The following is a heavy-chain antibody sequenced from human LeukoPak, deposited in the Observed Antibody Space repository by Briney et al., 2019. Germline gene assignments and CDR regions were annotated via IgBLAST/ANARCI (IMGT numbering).Heavy chain of an antibody. V-gene: IGHV1-69*04. CDR2: IIPILGIA. D-gene: IGHD6-13*01. Sequence: SVKVSCKASGGTFGSYAISWVRQAPGQGLEWMGRIIPILGIANYAQKFQGRVTITADKSTSTAYMELSSLRSEDTAVYYCARGYSSSWSSYDAFDIWGQGTMVTVSS. CDR3: ARGYSSSWSSYDAFDI. J-gene: IGHJ3*02. CDR1: GGTFGSYA.